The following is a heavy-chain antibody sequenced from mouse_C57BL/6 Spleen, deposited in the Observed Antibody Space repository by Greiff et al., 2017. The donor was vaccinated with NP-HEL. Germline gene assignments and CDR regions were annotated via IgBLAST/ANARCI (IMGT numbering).Heavy chain of an antibody. J-gene: IGHJ3*01. CDR2: IYPGSGNT. CDR3: ARSEIYYGSSWFAY. CDR1: GYTFTDYY. V-gene: IGHV1-76*01. Sequence: QVQLKESGAELVRPGASVKLSCKASGYTFTDYYINWVKQRPGQGLEWIARIYPGSGNTYYNEKFKGKATLTAEKSSSTAYMQLSSLTSEDSAVYFCARSEIYYGSSWFAYWGQGTLVTVSA. D-gene: IGHD1-1*01.